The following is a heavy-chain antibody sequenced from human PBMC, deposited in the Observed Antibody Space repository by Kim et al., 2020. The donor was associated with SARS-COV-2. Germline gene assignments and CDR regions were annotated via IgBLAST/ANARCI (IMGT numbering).Heavy chain of an antibody. Sequence: GGSLRLSCAASGFTFSSYAMHWVRQAPGKGLEWVAVISYDGSNKYYADSVKGRFTISRDNSKNTLYLQMNSLRAEDTAVYYCATDSGSSRFDYWGQGTLV. CDR3: ATDSGSSRFDY. CDR2: ISYDGSNK. V-gene: IGHV3-30-3*01. J-gene: IGHJ4*02. CDR1: GFTFSSYA. D-gene: IGHD1-26*01.